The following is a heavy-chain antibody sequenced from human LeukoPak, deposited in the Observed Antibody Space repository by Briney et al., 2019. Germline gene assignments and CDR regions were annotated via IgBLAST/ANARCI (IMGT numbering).Heavy chain of an antibody. CDR1: GGSFSGYY. CDR2: INHSGST. V-gene: IGHV4-34*01. J-gene: IGHJ4*02. D-gene: IGHD6-13*01. CDR3: GGVSSSWRGFDH. Sequence: PSETLSLTCAVYGGSFSGYYWSWIRQPPGKGLEWIGEINHSGSTNYNPSLKSRVTISVDTSKNQFSLKLSSVTAADTAVYYYGGVSSSWRGFDHWGQGTLVTVPS.